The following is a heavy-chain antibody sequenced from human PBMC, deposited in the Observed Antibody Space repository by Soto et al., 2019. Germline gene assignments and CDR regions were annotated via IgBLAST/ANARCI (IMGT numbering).Heavy chain of an antibody. J-gene: IGHJ5*02. D-gene: IGHD2-2*01. V-gene: IGHV4-4*02. CDR3: ARNAVVSLAFDP. CDR2: VYHSGSA. CDR1: GASISSSHW. Sequence: RSLTCDVSGASISSSHWWCWLRQPPGKGLEWIGEVYHSGSANYNPSLESRVTMSVDKSKNQFSRRLSSVTAADTALYYCARNAVVSLAFDPWGQGSMVTSSS.